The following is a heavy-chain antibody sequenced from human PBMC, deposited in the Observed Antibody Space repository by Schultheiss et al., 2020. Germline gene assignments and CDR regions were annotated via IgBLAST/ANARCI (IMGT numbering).Heavy chain of an antibody. V-gene: IGHV4-61*01. D-gene: IGHD5-18*01. J-gene: IGHJ4*02. CDR1: GGSVSSGSYY. CDR2: IYYSGST. Sequence: SQTLSLTCTVSGGSVSSGSYYWSWIRQPPGKGLEWIGYIYYSGSTNYNPSLKSRVTISVDKSKNQFSLKLSSVTAADTAVYYCAIYSYGFDYFDYWGQGTLGTV. CDR3: AIYSYGFDYFDY.